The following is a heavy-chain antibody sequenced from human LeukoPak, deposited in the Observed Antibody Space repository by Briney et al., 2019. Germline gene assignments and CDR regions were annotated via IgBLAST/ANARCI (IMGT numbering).Heavy chain of an antibody. CDR2: IKQDGSEK. J-gene: IGHJ4*02. V-gene: IGHV3-7*01. CDR1: GFTFSSYW. D-gene: IGHD2-15*01. CDR3: ARQILAATLEYFDY. Sequence: GGSLRLSCAASGFTFSSYWMSWVRQAPGKGLEWVANIKQDGSEKYYVDSVKGRFTISRDNAKNSLYLQMNSLRAGDTAVYYCARQILAATLEYFDYWGQGTLVTVSS.